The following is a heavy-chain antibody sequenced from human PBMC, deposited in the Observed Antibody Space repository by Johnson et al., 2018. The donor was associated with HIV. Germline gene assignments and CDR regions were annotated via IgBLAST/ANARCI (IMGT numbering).Heavy chain of an antibody. J-gene: IGHJ3*02. CDR3: AKDWFRESLSAFDI. D-gene: IGHD3-10*01. CDR1: GFTVSSHY. V-gene: IGHV3-66*02. Sequence: VQLVESGGGLVQPGGSLRLSCAASGFTVSSHYMSWVRQAPGKVLEWVSVIYSGGSTYYADSVKGRFTISRDNSKNTLYLQMNSLRAEDTAVYYCAKDWFRESLSAFDIWGQGTMVTVSS. CDR2: IYSGGST.